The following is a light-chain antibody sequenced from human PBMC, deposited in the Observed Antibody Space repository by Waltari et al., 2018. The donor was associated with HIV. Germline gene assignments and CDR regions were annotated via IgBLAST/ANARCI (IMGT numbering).Light chain of an antibody. CDR2: GDN. J-gene: IGLJ2*01. Sequence: QSVLTQSPSVSGAPGQRVTISCPGSSSNIGAGYAVHWYRQLPGTAPKLRIYGDNNRPSGVPDRFSGSKSGTSASLAITGLQAEDEANYYCQSYDSSLSGSVVFGGGTKLTVL. CDR1: SSNIGAGYA. V-gene: IGLV1-40*01. CDR3: QSYDSSLSGSVV.